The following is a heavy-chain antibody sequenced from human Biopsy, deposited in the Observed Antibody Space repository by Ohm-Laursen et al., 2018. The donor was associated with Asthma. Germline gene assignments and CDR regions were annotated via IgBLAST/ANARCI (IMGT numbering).Heavy chain of an antibody. D-gene: IGHD3-9*01. CDR2: ITFDGSTQ. CDR1: GTHFGSYN. CDR3: SRDTLGYYFDI. J-gene: IGHJ6*02. V-gene: IGHV3-30-3*01. Sequence: SPRLSCTASGTHFGSYNMHWARQAPGKGLEWVAVITFDGSTQHYGDSVKGRFTISRDNSKNMLFLQMNSLRAEDTAVYYCSRDTLGYYFDIWGQGTTVTVSS.